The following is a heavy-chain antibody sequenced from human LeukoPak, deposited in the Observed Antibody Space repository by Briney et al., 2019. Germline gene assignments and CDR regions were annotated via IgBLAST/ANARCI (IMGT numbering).Heavy chain of an antibody. CDR3: ARYSSGCHDY. J-gene: IGHJ4*02. V-gene: IGHV4-59*10. CDR1: GGSFSGYH. Sequence: SETLSLTCVVYGGSFSGYHWSWIRQPAGKGLEWIGRIYTSGSTNYNPSLKSRVTMSVDTSKNQFSLKLSSVTAADTAVYYCARYSSGCHDYWGQGTLVTVSS. CDR2: IYTSGST. D-gene: IGHD6-19*01.